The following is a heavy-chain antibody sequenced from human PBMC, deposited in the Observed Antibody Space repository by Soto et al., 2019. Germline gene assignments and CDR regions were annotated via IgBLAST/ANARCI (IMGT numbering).Heavy chain of an antibody. CDR1: GGSISSGGYY. CDR3: ATSGPPLPADDAFDI. J-gene: IGHJ3*02. Sequence: SETLSLTCTVSGGSISSGGYYWSWIGQHPGKGREGIGYIYDSGSTYYNPSLSRLATIRENTYKNQFSLKLSSVTAAATAVYYCATSGPPLPADDAFDIWGQGTMVTVSS. V-gene: IGHV4-31*01. D-gene: IGHD2-2*01. CDR2: IYDSGST.